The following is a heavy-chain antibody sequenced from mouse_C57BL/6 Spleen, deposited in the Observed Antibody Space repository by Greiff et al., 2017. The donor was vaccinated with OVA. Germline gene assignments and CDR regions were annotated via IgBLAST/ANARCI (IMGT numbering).Heavy chain of an antibody. J-gene: IGHJ4*01. CDR2: ISSGSSTI. D-gene: IGHD1-1*01. V-gene: IGHV5-17*01. Sequence: EVQLVESGGGLVKPGGSLKLSCAASGFTFSDYGMHWVRQAPEKGLEWVAYISSGSSTIYYADTVKGRFTISRDNAKNTLFLQMTSLRSEDTAMYYCARAGDYGSSSMDYWGQGTSVTVSS. CDR3: ARAGDYGSSSMDY. CDR1: GFTFSDYG.